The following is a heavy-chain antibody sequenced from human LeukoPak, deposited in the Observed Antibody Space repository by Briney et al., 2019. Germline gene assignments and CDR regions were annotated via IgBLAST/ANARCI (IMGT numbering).Heavy chain of an antibody. V-gene: IGHV4-34*01. Sequence: KPSETLSLTCAAYGFSFSGYYWSWIRQPPGKGLEWIGEINHSGSTNYNPSLKSRVTISVDTSKNQFSLKLSSVTAADTAVYYCARVEGIAVAGTEPYYFDYWGQGTLVTVSP. CDR1: GFSFSGYY. CDR2: INHSGST. J-gene: IGHJ4*02. CDR3: ARVEGIAVAGTEPYYFDY. D-gene: IGHD6-19*01.